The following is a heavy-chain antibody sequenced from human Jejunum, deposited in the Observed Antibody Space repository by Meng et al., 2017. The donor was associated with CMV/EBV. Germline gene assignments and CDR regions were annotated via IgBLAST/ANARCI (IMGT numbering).Heavy chain of an antibody. V-gene: IGHV3-21*01. Sequence: GITFSSYSMNWVRQAPGKGLEWVSSITSDSTYIYYADSVKGRFTISRDNAKNSLYLQMNSLRAEDTAVYYCARAGLYGSGLGYWGQGTLVTVSS. D-gene: IGHD6-19*01. J-gene: IGHJ4*01. CDR3: ARAGLYGSGLGY. CDR2: ITSDSTYI. CDR1: GITFSSYS.